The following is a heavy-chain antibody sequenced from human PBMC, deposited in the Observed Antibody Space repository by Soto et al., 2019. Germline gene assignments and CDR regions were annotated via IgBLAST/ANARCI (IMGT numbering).Heavy chain of an antibody. V-gene: IGHV4-4*02. CDR2: IYHSGST. Sequence: SETLSLTCAVSGGSISSSNWWSWVRQPPGKGLEWIGEIYHSGSTNYNPSLKSRVTISVDKSKNQFSLKLSSVTAADTAVYYCARTPPRLGNWFDPWGQGTLVTVSS. CDR1: GGSISSSNW. D-gene: IGHD3-9*01. J-gene: IGHJ5*02. CDR3: ARTPPRLGNWFDP.